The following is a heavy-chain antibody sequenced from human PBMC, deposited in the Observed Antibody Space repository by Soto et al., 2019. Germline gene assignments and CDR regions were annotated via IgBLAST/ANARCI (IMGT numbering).Heavy chain of an antibody. CDR1: GFTLNFYG. CDR3: SRDHYGSGAI. D-gene: IGHD3-10*01. Sequence: EVQLVDSGGGLVQPGGSLRLSCAASGFTLNFYGMTWVRQAPGKGLEWVASIMGNGDEKFYVDSVKGRFTISRDNAKNSLYLQMNDLRAADTAIYFCSRDHYGSGAIWGQGTLVSVSS. J-gene: IGHJ4*02. CDR2: IMGNGDEK. V-gene: IGHV3-7*05.